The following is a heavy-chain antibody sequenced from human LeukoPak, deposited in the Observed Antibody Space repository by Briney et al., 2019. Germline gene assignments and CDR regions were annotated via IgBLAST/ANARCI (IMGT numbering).Heavy chain of an antibody. CDR3: ARARRIYGSGSFYYFDY. Sequence: ASVKVSCKXSGYTFTSYDINWVRQATGQGLEWMGWMNPNSGNTGYAQKFQGRVTMTRNTSISTAYMELSSLRSEDTAVYYCARARRIYGSGSFYYFDYWGQGTLVTVSS. V-gene: IGHV1-8*01. CDR1: GYTFTSYD. D-gene: IGHD3-10*01. CDR2: MNPNSGNT. J-gene: IGHJ4*02.